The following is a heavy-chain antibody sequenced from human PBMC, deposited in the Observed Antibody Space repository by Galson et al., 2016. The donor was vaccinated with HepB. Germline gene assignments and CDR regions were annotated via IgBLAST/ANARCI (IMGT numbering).Heavy chain of an antibody. Sequence: SLRLSCAASGFTFTSYAMSWVRQAPGKGLEWLSSVSGSGGSTCYADSVRGRFIISRDSSENTLYLQKNTLGGDDPALYYCAKAGYNPHEQNNWFDSWGQGTLVTVSS. CDR2: VSGSGGST. CDR1: GFTFTSYA. V-gene: IGHV3-23*01. CDR3: AKAGYNPHEQNNWFDS. D-gene: IGHD1-14*01. J-gene: IGHJ5*01.